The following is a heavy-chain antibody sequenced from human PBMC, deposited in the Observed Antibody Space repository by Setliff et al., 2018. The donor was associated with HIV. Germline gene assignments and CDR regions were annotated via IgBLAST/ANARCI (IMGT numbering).Heavy chain of an antibody. J-gene: IGHJ6*03. V-gene: IGHV4-59*08. CDR3: ARRASPPSGPYSQYYMDV. D-gene: IGHD2-21*01. Sequence: SETLSLTCAVFGGSIGSCRWNWIRQTPGKGLEWIGFISYSGTTDYNPSLKSRVTISIDTSKNQFSLKLTSVTAADTAVYYCARRASPPSGPYSQYYMDVWGRGTSVTVSS. CDR1: GGSIGSCR. CDR2: ISYSGTT.